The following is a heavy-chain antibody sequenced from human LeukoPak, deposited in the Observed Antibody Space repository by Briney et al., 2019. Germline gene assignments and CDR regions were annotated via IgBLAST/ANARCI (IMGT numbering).Heavy chain of an antibody. Sequence: SETLSLTCTVSGYSISSGYYWGWIRQPPGKGLEWIGTIYHSGSTSYNPSLKSRVTISVDTSKNQFSLKLTSVTAADTAVYYCARVRGYCSSTICYRYYFDYWGQGTLVTVSS. D-gene: IGHD2-2*01. J-gene: IGHJ4*02. CDR1: GYSISSGYY. V-gene: IGHV4-38-2*02. CDR2: IYHSGST. CDR3: ARVRGYCSSTICYRYYFDY.